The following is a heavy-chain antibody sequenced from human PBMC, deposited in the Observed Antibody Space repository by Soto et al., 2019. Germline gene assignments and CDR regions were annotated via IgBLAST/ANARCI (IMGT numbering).Heavy chain of an antibody. D-gene: IGHD2-15*01. V-gene: IGHV3-66*01. CDR2: IYSGGST. CDR3: AREGVVAASD. CDR1: GFTVSSNY. Sequence: EVQLVESGGGLVQPGGSLRLSCAASGFTVSSNYMSWVRQAPGKGLEWVSVIYSGGSTNYADSVKGRFTISRDNSKHTLDLQMNSQRAEDTAVYYCAREGVVAASDWGQGTLVTVSS. J-gene: IGHJ4*02.